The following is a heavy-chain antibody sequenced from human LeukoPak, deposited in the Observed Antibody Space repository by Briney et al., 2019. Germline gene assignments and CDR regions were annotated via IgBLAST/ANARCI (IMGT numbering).Heavy chain of an antibody. Sequence: GGSLRLSCAASGFTFSSYAMSWVRQAPGKGLEWVSAISGSGGSTYYADSVKGRFTISRDNSKNTLYLQMNSLRAEDTAVYYCAKDAASVQHYYDSSGYYYLDYWGQGTLVTVSS. J-gene: IGHJ4*02. CDR1: GFTFSSYA. CDR2: ISGSGGST. V-gene: IGHV3-23*01. CDR3: AKDAASVQHYYDSSGYYYLDY. D-gene: IGHD3-22*01.